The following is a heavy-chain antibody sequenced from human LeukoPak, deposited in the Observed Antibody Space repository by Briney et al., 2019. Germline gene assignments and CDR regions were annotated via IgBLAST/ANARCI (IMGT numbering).Heavy chain of an antibody. D-gene: IGHD6-13*01. Sequence: SETLSLTCTVSGGSISTSSYYWGWVRQPPGKGLEWIGNIFYSGSTYYSPSLKSRVTISLDTSKNQFSLKLSSVTAADTAVYYCARDRGSSWYGPYYFDYWGQGTLVTVSS. V-gene: IGHV4-39*07. CDR1: GGSISTSSYY. J-gene: IGHJ4*02. CDR3: ARDRGSSWYGPYYFDY. CDR2: IFYSGST.